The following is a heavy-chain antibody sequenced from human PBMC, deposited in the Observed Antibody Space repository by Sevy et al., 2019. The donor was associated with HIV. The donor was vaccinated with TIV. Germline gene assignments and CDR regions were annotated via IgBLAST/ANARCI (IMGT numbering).Heavy chain of an antibody. CDR1: GFTFSSYA. CDR3: ARGGWDIVVVPAAFDI. Sequence: GGSLRLSCAASGFTFSSYAMSWVRQAPGKGLEWVSAISGSGGSTYYSDAVKGRFTISRDNSKNTLYLQMNSLRPEDTAVYYCARGGWDIVVVPAAFDIWGQGTMVTVS. J-gene: IGHJ3*02. D-gene: IGHD2-2*01. CDR2: ISGSGGST. V-gene: IGHV3-23*01.